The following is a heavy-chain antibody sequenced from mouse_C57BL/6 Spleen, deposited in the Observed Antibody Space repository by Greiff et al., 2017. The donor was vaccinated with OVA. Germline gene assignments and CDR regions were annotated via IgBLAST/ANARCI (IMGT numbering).Heavy chain of an antibody. CDR1: GYTFTSYW. CDR2: IDPSDSET. CDR3: ASQPELGLFAY. J-gene: IGHJ3*01. D-gene: IGHD4-1*01. Sequence: VQLQQPGAELVRPGSSVKLSCKASGYTFTSYWMHWVKQRPIQGLEWIGNIDPSDSETHYNQKFKDKATLTVDKSASTDYMQLSSLTSEDSAVYYCASQPELGLFAYWGQGTLVTVSA. V-gene: IGHV1-52*01.